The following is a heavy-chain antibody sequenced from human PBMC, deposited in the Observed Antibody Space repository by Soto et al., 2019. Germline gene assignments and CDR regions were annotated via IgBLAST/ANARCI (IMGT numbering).Heavy chain of an antibody. D-gene: IGHD6-19*01. CDR3: AKEAVSGWYYFDY. CDR2: ISGSVCST. V-gene: IGHV3-23*01. Sequence: GGSLRLSCAASGFTFSSYAMSWVRQAPGKGLEWVSTISGSVCSTYYADSLKGRFTISRDNSKNTLFLQMSSQRAEDTAVYYCAKEAVSGWYYFDYWGPGTLVTVS. CDR1: GFTFSSYA. J-gene: IGHJ4*02.